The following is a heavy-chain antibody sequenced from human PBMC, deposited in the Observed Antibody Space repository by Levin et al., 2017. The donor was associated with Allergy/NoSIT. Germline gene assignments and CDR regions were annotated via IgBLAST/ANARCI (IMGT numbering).Heavy chain of an antibody. CDR3: AKGHNAGWNVYFDY. CDR2: ISDDGRNK. J-gene: IGHJ4*02. CDR1: GFTFSRYG. Sequence: GESLKISCAASGFTFSRYGMTWVRQAPGKGLEWVAVISDDGRNKYYADSVKGRFTISRDNSKNTLYLQMNSLRAEDTAVFYCAKGHNAGWNVYFDYWGQGTLVTVSS. V-gene: IGHV3-30*18. D-gene: IGHD1-1*01.